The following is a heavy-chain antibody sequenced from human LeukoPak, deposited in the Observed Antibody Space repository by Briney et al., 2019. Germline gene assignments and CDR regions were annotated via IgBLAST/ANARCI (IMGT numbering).Heavy chain of an antibody. J-gene: IGHJ5*02. CDR3: ARGGLGQCSGGSCPTSWFDP. CDR2: ISPYNGNT. V-gene: IGHV1-18*01. D-gene: IGHD2-15*01. Sequence: GASVKVSCKASGYAFTNFGISWVRQAPGQGLEWMGWISPYNGNTDYPQKVRGRVTMTTDTSTSTAYMELRSLRSDDTAVYYCARGGLGQCSGGSCPTSWFDPWGQGTLVTVSS. CDR1: GYAFTNFG.